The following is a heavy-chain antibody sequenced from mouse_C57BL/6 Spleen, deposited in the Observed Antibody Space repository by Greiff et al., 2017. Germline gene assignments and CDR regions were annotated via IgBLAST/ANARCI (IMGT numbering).Heavy chain of an antibody. Sequence: QVQLQQSGPELVRPGASVKISCKAPGYTFTSHWMQWVRQRPGQGLEWIGEICPGSGSTYYNEKFKGKATLTVDTSSSTAYMQLISLTSEDSSVYVCAFSTVVASAMYDWGKVTSVTVAS. CDR1: GYTFTSHW. CDR2: ICPGSGST. V-gene: IGHV1-56*01. CDR3: AFSTVVASAMYD. D-gene: IGHD1-1*01. J-gene: IGHJ4*01.